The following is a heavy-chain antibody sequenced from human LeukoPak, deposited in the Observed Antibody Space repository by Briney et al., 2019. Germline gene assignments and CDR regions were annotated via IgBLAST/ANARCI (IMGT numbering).Heavy chain of an antibody. V-gene: IGHV3-48*03. CDR2: ISSSGSTI. D-gene: IGHD3-10*01. CDR1: GFTFSSYE. J-gene: IGHJ4*02. CDR3: ARDRYGSGGYPIYLDY. Sequence: GGSLRLSCAASGFTFSSYEMNWVRQAPGKGLEWVSYISSSGSTIYYADSVKGRFTISRDNSKNTLFLQMDSLRSEDMAVYYCARDRYGSGGYPIYLDYWGQGTQVIVSS.